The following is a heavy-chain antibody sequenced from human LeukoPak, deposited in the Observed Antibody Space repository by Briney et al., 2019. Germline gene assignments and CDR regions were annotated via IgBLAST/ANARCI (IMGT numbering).Heavy chain of an antibody. J-gene: IGHJ4*02. CDR3: ARQMTPHGNFDY. V-gene: IGHV3-13*01. Sequence: PGGSLRLSCAASGFTLSNHAMHWVRRTTGKGLEWVSAIGIAGDTFYPGSVKGRFTISRENAKDSLYLQMNSLRAKDTAVYYCARQMTPHGNFDYWGQGTLVTVSS. D-gene: IGHD1-26*01. CDR2: IGIAGDT. CDR1: GFTLSNHA.